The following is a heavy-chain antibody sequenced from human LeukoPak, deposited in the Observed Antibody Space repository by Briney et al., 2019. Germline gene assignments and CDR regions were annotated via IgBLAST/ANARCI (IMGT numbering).Heavy chain of an antibody. CDR1: GFTFSSYD. D-gene: IGHD3-10*02. V-gene: IGHV3-23*01. Sequence: GGTLRLSCAASGFTFSSYDMSWVRQTPGKGLEWVSAISGSGGSTYYADSVKGRFTISRDNSKNTLYLQMNSLRAEDTAVYYCAELGITMIGGVWGKGTTVTISS. CDR2: ISGSGGST. J-gene: IGHJ6*04. CDR3: AELGITMIGGV.